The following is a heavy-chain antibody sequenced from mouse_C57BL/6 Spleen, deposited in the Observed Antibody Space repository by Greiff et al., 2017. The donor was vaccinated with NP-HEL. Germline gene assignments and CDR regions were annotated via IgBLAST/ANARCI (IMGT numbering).Heavy chain of an antibody. Sequence: VHLVESGPGLVQPSQSLSITCTVSGFSLTSYGVHWVRQSPGKGLEWLGVIWSGGSTDYNAAFISRLSISKDNSKSQVFFKMNSLQADDTAIYYCARNYYYGSSKDAMVYWGQGTSVTVSS. CDR1: GFSLTSYG. CDR3: ARNYYYGSSKDAMVY. V-gene: IGHV2-2*01. CDR2: IWSGGST. J-gene: IGHJ4*01. D-gene: IGHD1-1*01.